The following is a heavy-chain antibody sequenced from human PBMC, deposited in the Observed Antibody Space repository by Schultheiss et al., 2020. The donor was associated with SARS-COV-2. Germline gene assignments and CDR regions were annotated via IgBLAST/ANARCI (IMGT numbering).Heavy chain of an antibody. CDR1: GGSFSGYY. CDR2: IYTSGST. J-gene: IGHJ3*02. CDR3: ARFRGDAFDI. Sequence: SQTLSLTCAVYGGSFSGYYWSWIRQPPGKGLEWIGRIYTSGSTNYNPSLKSRVTMSVDTSKNQFSLKLSSVTAADTAVYYCARFRGDAFDIWGQGTMVTVSS. V-gene: IGHV4-59*10. D-gene: IGHD5-24*01.